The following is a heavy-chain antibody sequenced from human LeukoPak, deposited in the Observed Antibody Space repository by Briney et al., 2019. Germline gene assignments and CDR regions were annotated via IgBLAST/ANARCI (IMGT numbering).Heavy chain of an antibody. CDR2: ISGSGGST. Sequence: GGSLRLSCAASGFTFSNYAMSWVRQAPGKGLEWVSVISGSGGSTYYADSVKGRFTISRDNSKNTLYPQMNSLRAEDTAVYYCAKDYYFGYCSGGSCYPSYDYWGQGTLVTVSS. CDR3: AKDYYFGYCSGGSCYPSYDY. J-gene: IGHJ4*02. D-gene: IGHD2-15*01. CDR1: GFTFSNYA. V-gene: IGHV3-23*01.